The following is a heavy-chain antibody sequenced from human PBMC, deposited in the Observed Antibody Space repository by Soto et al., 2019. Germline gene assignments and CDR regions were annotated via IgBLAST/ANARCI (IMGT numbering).Heavy chain of an antibody. CDR1: GFTFSDYA. CDR2: VGGSDDDK. J-gene: IGHJ3*02. D-gene: IGHD4-17*01. Sequence: EVQLLESGGGVVQPGGSLRLSCAASGFTFSDYAMNWVRQTPGKGLQWVSGVGGSDDDKHYADSVRGRFIVSGDNSKNPLYLQMNSLRADDTAIYYCAKDATSFHGGWDPFDMWCQGTEVTVSS. V-gene: IGHV3-23*01. CDR3: AKDATSFHGGWDPFDM.